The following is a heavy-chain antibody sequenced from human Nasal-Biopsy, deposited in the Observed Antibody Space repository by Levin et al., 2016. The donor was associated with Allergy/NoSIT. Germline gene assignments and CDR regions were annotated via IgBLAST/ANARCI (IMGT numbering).Heavy chain of an antibody. Sequence: SETLSLTCTVSGGSIRRYYWSWIRQPPGKGLEWIGYVYYIGSAKYNPSLKSRVTMSVGASKNQFSLKLTSVTPADTAMYFCAREGYYSPLDHWGQGILVTVSS. CDR1: GGSIRRYY. CDR2: VYYIGSA. J-gene: IGHJ4*02. CDR3: AREGYYSPLDH. D-gene: IGHD3-22*01. V-gene: IGHV4-59*01.